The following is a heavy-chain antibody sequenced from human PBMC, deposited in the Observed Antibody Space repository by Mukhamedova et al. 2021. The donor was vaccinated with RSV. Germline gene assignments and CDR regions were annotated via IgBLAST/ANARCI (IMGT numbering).Heavy chain of an antibody. Sequence: GLEWIGEIYHSGSTNYNPSLKSRVTISVDKSKKQFSLKLSSVTAADTAVYYCARAGRDGYNFQPGHFDYWRQGTLVTVSS. V-gene: IGHV4-4*02. J-gene: IGHJ4*02. CDR2: IYHSGST. CDR3: ARAGRDGYNFQPGHFDY. D-gene: IGHD5-24*01.